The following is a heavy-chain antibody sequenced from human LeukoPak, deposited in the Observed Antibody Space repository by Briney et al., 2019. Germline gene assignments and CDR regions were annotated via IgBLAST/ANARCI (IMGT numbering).Heavy chain of an antibody. J-gene: IGHJ5*02. CDR1: GFTFSSYG. CDR3: AKMSSQRSGYSSSTSCAA. V-gene: IGHV3-30*02. Sequence: PGGSLRLSCAASGFTFSSYGMHWVRQAPGKGLEWVAFIRYDGSNKYYADSVKGRFTISRDNSKNTLYLQMNSLRAEDTAVYYCAKMSSQRSGYSSSTSCAAWGQGTLVTVSS. D-gene: IGHD2-2*01. CDR2: IRYDGSNK.